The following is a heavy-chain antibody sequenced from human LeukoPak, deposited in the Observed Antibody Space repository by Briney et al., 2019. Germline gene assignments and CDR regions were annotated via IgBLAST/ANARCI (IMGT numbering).Heavy chain of an antibody. CDR1: GFTFSSYA. CDR2: ISSSGSTI. D-gene: IGHD3/OR15-3a*01. J-gene: IGHJ4*02. V-gene: IGHV3-48*04. CDR3: ARVGGDDFWTSYYYFDY. Sequence: GGSLRLSCAASGFTFSSYAMSWVRQAPGKGLEWVSAISSSGSTIYYADSVKGRFTISRDNVKNSLYLQMNSLRAEDTAVYYCARVGGDDFWTSYYYFDYWGQGTLVTVSS.